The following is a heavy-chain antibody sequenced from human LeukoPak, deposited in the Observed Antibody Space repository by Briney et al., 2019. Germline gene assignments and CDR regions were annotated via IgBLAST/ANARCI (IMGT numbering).Heavy chain of an antibody. V-gene: IGHV4-59*08. Sequence: SETLSLTCTVSGGSISSYYWSWIRQPPGKGLEWIGYIYYSGSTNYNPSLKSRVTISVDTSKNQFSLKLSSVTAADTAVYYCARHDFFPGGMIDYWGQGTLVTVSS. CDR2: IYYSGST. CDR3: ARHDFFPGGMIDY. J-gene: IGHJ4*02. CDR1: GGSISSYY. D-gene: IGHD3/OR15-3a*01.